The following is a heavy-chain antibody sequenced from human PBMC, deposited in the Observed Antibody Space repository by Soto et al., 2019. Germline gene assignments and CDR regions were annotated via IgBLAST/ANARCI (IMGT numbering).Heavy chain of an antibody. CDR3: EAYCGGDCYS. CDR2: IIPIFGTA. Sequence: QVQLVQSGAEVKKPGASVKVSCKASGYTFTSYAMHWVRQAPGQRLEWMGGIIPIFGTANYAQKFQGRVTITADESTSTAYMELSSLRSEDTAVYYCEAYCGGDCYSWGQGTLVTVSS. D-gene: IGHD2-21*02. CDR1: GYTFTSYA. V-gene: IGHV1-69*13. J-gene: IGHJ4*02.